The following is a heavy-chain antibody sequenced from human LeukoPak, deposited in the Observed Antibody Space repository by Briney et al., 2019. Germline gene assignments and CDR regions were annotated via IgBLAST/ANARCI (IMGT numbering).Heavy chain of an antibody. CDR3: ARDLDSSSSLDY. V-gene: IGHV1-2*02. J-gene: IGHJ4*02. D-gene: IGHD6-13*01. CDR1: GYTFTGYH. CDR2: INPNSGGT. Sequence: ASVKVSCKASGYTFTGYHMHWVRQAPGQGLEWMGWINPNSGGTNYAQKFQGRVTMTRDTSISTAYMELSRLRSDDTAVYYCARDLDSSSSLDYWGQGTLVTVSS.